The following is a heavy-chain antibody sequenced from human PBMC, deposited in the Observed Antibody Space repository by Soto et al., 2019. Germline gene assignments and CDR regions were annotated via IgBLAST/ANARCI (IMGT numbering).Heavy chain of an antibody. CDR3: ARAAYGDYANWFDP. CDR2: INPNSGGT. D-gene: IGHD4-17*01. Sequence: ASVKVSCKASGYTFTGYYMHWVRQAPGQGLEWMGWINPNSGGTNYAQKFQGWVTMTRDTSISTAYMELSRLRSDDTAVYYCARAAYGDYANWFDPWGQGTLVTVS. CDR1: GYTFTGYY. V-gene: IGHV1-2*04. J-gene: IGHJ5*02.